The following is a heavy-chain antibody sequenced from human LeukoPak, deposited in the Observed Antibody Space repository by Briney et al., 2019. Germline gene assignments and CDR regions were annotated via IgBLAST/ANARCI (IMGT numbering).Heavy chain of an antibody. D-gene: IGHD4-17*01. V-gene: IGHV3-30*02. Sequence: HAGGSLRLSCAASGFTFSSYGMHWVRQAPGKGLEWVAFIRYDGSNKYYADSVKGRFTISRGNSKNTLYLQMNSLRAEDTAVYYCAKDPDSDDYGDAASWYFDLWGRGTLVTVSS. J-gene: IGHJ2*01. CDR3: AKDPDSDDYGDAASWYFDL. CDR2: IRYDGSNK. CDR1: GFTFSSYG.